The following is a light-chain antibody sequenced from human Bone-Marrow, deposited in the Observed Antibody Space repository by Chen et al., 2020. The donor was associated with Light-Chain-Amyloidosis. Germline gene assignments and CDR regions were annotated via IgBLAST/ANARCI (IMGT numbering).Light chain of an antibody. J-gene: IGLJ1*01. CDR3: GTWDSSLSVHV. V-gene: IGLV1-51*01. Sequence: QSVLTQPPWVSAAPGQEVTLACSGYGFNIGNNYVSWYQQLPGTAPKLLIYDNNKRPSGIPDRFSGSKSGTSATLGITGLQTGDEADYYCGTWDSSLSVHVFGTGTKVTVL. CDR1: GFNIGNNY. CDR2: DNN.